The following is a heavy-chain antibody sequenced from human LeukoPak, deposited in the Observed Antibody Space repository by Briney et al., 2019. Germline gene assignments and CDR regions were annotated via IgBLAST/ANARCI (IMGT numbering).Heavy chain of an antibody. CDR1: GGTFSSYA. CDR3: ARDYQQLENYYYGMDA. D-gene: IGHD2-2*01. Sequence: SVKVSCKASGGTFSSYAISWVRQAPGQGLEWMGRIIPILGIANYAQKFQGRVTITADKSTSTAYMELSSLRSEDTAVYYCARDYQQLENYYYGMDAWGQGTTVTVSS. J-gene: IGHJ6*02. V-gene: IGHV1-69*04. CDR2: IIPILGIA.